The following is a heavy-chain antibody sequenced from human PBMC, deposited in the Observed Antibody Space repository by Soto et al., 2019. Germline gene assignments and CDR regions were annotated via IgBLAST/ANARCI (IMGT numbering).Heavy chain of an antibody. CDR3: ATDLAGVVVITWNY. CDR2: INPNSGGT. CDR1: GYTFSDYY. D-gene: IGHD3-22*01. Sequence: ASVKVSCKTSGYTFSDYYMHWVRQAPGQGLEWMGWINPNSGGTNYAQKFQGRVTMTRDTSIRTVYMELSRLRSEDTAVYYCATDLAGVVVITWNYWGQGTLVTVSS. J-gene: IGHJ4*02. V-gene: IGHV1-2*02.